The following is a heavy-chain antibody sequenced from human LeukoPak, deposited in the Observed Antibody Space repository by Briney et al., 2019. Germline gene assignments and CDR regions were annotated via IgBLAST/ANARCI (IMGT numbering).Heavy chain of an antibody. CDR3: ARDYGGNSGWYFDL. CDR1: GFTFSSYS. D-gene: IGHD4-23*01. V-gene: IGHV3-21*01. Sequence: GGSLRLSCAASGFTFSSYSMNWVRQAPGKGLEWVSSISSSSSYIYYADSVKGRFTISRDNAKNSLYLQMNSLRAEDTAVYYCARDYGGNSGWYFDLWGRGTLVTVSP. CDR2: ISSSSSYI. J-gene: IGHJ2*01.